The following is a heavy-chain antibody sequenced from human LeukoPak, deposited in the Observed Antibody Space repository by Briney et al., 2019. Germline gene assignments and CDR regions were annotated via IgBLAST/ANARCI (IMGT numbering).Heavy chain of an antibody. CDR3: ARDRAYCGGDCYSDWFDP. Sequence: ASVKVSCKASGYTFTSYYMHWVRQAPGQGLEWMGIINPRGGSTSYAQKFQGRVTMTRDTSTSTVYMELSSLRSEDTAVYYCARDRAYCGGDCYSDWFDPWGQGTLVTVSS. CDR2: INPRGGST. CDR1: GYTFTSYY. J-gene: IGHJ5*02. V-gene: IGHV1-46*01. D-gene: IGHD2-21*02.